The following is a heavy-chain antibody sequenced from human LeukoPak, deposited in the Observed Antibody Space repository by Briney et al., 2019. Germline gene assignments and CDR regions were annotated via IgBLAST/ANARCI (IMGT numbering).Heavy chain of an antibody. V-gene: IGHV1-8*01. CDR3: ATAIRKIISGSSTPYYFDY. J-gene: IGHJ4*02. CDR2: MKPNSGNT. Sequence: ASVKVSCKASGYTFTSYDINWVRQATGQGREWMGWMKPNSGNTGYAQKFQGRVTMTRSTSISTAYTELSSLRSGDTAVYYCATAIRKIISGSSTPYYFDYWGQGTLVTVSS. D-gene: IGHD1-26*01. CDR1: GYTFTSYD.